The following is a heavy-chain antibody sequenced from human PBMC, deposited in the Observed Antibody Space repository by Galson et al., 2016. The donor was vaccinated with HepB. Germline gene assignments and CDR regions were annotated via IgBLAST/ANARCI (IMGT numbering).Heavy chain of an antibody. CDR1: GGSISSGSYY. CDR3: ARDTGGFCSGGSCYNYYYYMDV. V-gene: IGHV4-61*02. D-gene: IGHD2-15*01. Sequence: TLSLTCTVSGGSISSGSYYWSWIRQPAGKGLEWIGRIYNSGSTNYNPSLKSRVTISVDTSKNHFSLKLSFVTAADTAVDYRARDTGGFCSGGSCYNYYYYMDVWGKGTTVTVSS. CDR2: IYNSGST. J-gene: IGHJ6*03.